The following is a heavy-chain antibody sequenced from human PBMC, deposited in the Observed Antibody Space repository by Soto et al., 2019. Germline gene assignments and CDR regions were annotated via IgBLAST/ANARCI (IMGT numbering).Heavy chain of an antibody. CDR2: IYYSGST. CDR1: GGSISSSSYY. D-gene: IGHD1-26*01. J-gene: IGHJ6*02. CDR3: ARDSGWELLGREYGMDV. V-gene: IGHV4-39*02. Sequence: SETLSLTCTVSGGSISSSSYYWGWIRQPPGKGLEWIGSIYYSGSTYYNPSLKSRVTISVDTSKNQFSLKLSSVTAADTAVYYCARDSGWELLGREYGMDVWGQETTVTVSS.